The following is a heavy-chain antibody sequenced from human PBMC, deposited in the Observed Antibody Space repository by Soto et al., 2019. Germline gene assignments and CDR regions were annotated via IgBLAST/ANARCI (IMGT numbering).Heavy chain of an antibody. CDR2: IYYSGST. CDR3: ARARGVINNFDY. V-gene: IGHV4-59*12. J-gene: IGHJ4*02. Sequence: SETLSLTSTVADGSIRSFCWSWIRQPPGKGLEWIGYIYYSGSTNYNPSLKSRVTISVDRSKNQFSLKLSSVTAADTAVYYCARARGVINNFDYWGQGTLVTVSS. D-gene: IGHD3-10*01. CDR1: DGSIRSFC.